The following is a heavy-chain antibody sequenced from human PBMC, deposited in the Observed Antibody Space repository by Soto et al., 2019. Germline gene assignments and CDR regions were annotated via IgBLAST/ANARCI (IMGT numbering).Heavy chain of an antibody. CDR3: ARGENSSWYFDY. V-gene: IGHV3-30*04. D-gene: IGHD6-13*01. J-gene: IGHJ4*02. Sequence: GGSLRLSCAASGFTFSSYAMYWVRQAPGKGLEWVAVISYDGSNKYYADSVKGRFTISRDNSKNTLYLQMNSLRAEDSAVSYCARGENSSWYFDYWGQGTLVTVSS. CDR1: GFTFSSYA. CDR2: ISYDGSNK.